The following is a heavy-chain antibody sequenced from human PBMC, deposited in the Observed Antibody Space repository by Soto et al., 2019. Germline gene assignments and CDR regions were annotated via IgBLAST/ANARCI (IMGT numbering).Heavy chain of an antibody. D-gene: IGHD3-22*01. CDR1: GGSTTYYY. V-gene: IGHV4-59*01. CDR3: AKGWGPGGIVVDY. J-gene: IGHJ4*02. Sequence: QVQLQESGPGLVKPSETLSLTCTVSGGSTTYYYWSRFRQAPGKGLEWLGYIYYTGSTNYNPSHKSRLTMSVDSSKGQCAGNLTSVTAEDTAVYYCAKGWGPGGIVVDYWGQGALVIVSS. CDR2: IYYTGST.